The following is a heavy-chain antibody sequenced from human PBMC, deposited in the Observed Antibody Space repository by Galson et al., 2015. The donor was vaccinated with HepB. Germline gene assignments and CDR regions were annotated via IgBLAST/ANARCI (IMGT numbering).Heavy chain of an antibody. CDR2: ISAYNGNT. D-gene: IGHD5-24*01. Sequence: SVKVSCKASRYTFTNYGISWVRQAPGHGLEWMGWISAYNGNTNYAQRLQDRVTMTTDTSTNTAYMELRSLRSDDTAVYYCAREMATNDGFDIWGQGTMVTVSS. J-gene: IGHJ3*02. CDR1: RYTFTNYG. V-gene: IGHV1-18*01. CDR3: AREMATNDGFDI.